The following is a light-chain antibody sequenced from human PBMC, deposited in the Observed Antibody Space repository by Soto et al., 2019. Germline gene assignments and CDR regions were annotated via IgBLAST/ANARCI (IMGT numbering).Light chain of an antibody. V-gene: IGKV1-5*03. CDR2: KAS. J-gene: IGKJ4*01. Sequence: DIQMTHSPSTLSASVGDRVTITFRASQSISSWLAWYQQKPGKAPKLLIYKASSLESGVPSRFSGSGSGTEFTLTISSLQPDDFATYYCQQYNSYSGTFGGGTKVDIK. CDR3: QQYNSYSGT. CDR1: QSISSW.